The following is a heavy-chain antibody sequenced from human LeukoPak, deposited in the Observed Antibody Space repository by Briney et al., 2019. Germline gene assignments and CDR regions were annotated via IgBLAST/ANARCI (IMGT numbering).Heavy chain of an antibody. J-gene: IGHJ4*02. Sequence: PGGSLRLSCAASGFTFRSYGMHWVRQAPGKGLEWVAVISYDGSNKYYADSVKGRFTISRDNSKNTLYLQMNSLRAEDTAVYYCAKDTSSWSVYYFDYWGQGTMVTVSS. D-gene: IGHD6-13*01. CDR2: ISYDGSNK. V-gene: IGHV3-30*18. CDR1: GFTFRSYG. CDR3: AKDTSSWSVYYFDY.